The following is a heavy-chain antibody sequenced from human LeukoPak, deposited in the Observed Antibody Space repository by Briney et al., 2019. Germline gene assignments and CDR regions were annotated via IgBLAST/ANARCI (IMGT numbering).Heavy chain of an antibody. Sequence: SVKVSCKASGGTVSSYAISWVRQAPGQGLEWMGRIIPIFGIANYAQKFQGRVTITADKSTSTAYMELSSLRSEDTAVYYCASGGRDGYNGDYWGQGTLVTVSS. CDR2: IIPIFGIA. V-gene: IGHV1-69*04. CDR3: ASGGRDGYNGDY. J-gene: IGHJ4*02. D-gene: IGHD5-24*01. CDR1: GGTVSSYA.